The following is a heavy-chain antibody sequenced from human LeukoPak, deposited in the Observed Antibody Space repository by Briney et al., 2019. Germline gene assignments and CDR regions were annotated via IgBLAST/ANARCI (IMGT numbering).Heavy chain of an antibody. CDR3: VRVKSISNWFDP. CDR1: GGSISSSNYY. CDR2: IYYAGRT. Sequence: SQTLSLTCTVSGGSISSSNYYWGWIRQPPGKGLEWIGSIYYAGRTYYYPSLKSRVTISVDTSKNQFSLKLSSVTAADTAIYYCVRVKSISNWFDPWGQGTLVTVSS. J-gene: IGHJ5*02. V-gene: IGHV4-39*07. D-gene: IGHD2-21*01.